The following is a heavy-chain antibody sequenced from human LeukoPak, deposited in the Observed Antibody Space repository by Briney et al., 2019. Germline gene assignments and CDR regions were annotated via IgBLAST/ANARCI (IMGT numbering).Heavy chain of an antibody. J-gene: IGHJ4*02. CDR2: IFHSGGT. Sequence: SGTLSLTCAVSGGSISSNNWWSWGRQPPGKGLEWIGEIFHSGGTNYNPSLKSRVTLLVDRSKNQFSLKLTSVTAADTAVYYCAKRDYDTLTGLSSWTDYWGQGTLVTVSS. CDR1: GGSISSNNW. CDR3: AKRDYDTLTGLSSWTDY. V-gene: IGHV4-4*02. D-gene: IGHD3-9*01.